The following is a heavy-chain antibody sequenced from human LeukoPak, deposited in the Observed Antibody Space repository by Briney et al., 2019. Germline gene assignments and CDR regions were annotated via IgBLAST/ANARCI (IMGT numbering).Heavy chain of an antibody. V-gene: IGHV4-4*07. CDR1: GGPISSYY. D-gene: IGHD3-3*01. CDR3: ARLPINDFWSGYYYSQ. Sequence: PSETLSLTCTVSGGPISSYYWSWIRQPAGKGLEWIGRIYTSGSTNYNPSLKSRVTISVDTSKNQFSLKLSSVTAADTAVYYCARLPINDFWSGYYYSQWGQGTLVTVSS. CDR2: IYTSGST. J-gene: IGHJ4*02.